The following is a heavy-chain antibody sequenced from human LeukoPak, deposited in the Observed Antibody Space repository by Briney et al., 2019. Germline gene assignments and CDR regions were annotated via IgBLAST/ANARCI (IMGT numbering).Heavy chain of an antibody. Sequence: SETLSLTCTVSGGSISSYYWSWIRQPPGKGLEWIGYIYYSGTTNYNPSLKSRVTISVDTSKNQFSLKLSSVTAADTAVYYCARVWGSSLYYGMDVWGQGTTVTVSS. CDR3: ARVWGSSLYYGMDV. CDR2: IYYSGTT. V-gene: IGHV4-59*01. D-gene: IGHD3-16*01. CDR1: GGSISSYY. J-gene: IGHJ6*02.